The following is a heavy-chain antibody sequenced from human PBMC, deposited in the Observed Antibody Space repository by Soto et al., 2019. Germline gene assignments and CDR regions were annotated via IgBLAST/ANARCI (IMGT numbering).Heavy chain of an antibody. Sequence: SETLSLTCTVSGGSISNGGFYWSWIRQRPGKGLEWIGSIYYSGRTYNNPSLRSRVSMSIDTSKDQFSLKLKSVTAADTALYFCARQRTSVVTQAYFDVWGPGSLVTVSS. D-gene: IGHD2-21*02. CDR2: IYYSGRT. CDR1: GGSISNGGFY. J-gene: IGHJ4*02. CDR3: ARQRTSVVTQAYFDV. V-gene: IGHV4-39*01.